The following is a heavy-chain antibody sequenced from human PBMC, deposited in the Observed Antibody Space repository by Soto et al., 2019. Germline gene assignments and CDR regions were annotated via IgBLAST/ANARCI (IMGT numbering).Heavy chain of an antibody. Sequence: EVQLVDSGGGLVQPGGSLRLSRAAPGFTFRTYWLSWVRQVPGKGLEWVANINLDGSEKNYVDSVKGRFTISRDNARNSLYLQMSSLRAEDTALYYCARDGSTSWYSYDYHGMDVWGQGTTVTVSS. J-gene: IGHJ6*02. CDR2: INLDGSEK. V-gene: IGHV3-7*05. CDR3: ARDGSTSWYSYDYHGMDV. D-gene: IGHD5-18*01. CDR1: GFTFRTYW.